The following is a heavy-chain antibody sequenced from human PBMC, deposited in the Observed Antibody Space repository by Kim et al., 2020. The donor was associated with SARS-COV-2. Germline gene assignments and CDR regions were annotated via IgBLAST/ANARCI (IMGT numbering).Heavy chain of an antibody. J-gene: IGHJ4*02. CDR2: ISGDGGST. Sequence: GWSLRLSCAASGFTFDDYAMHWVRQAPGKGLEWVSLISGDGGSTYYADSVKGRFTISRDNSKNSLYLQMNSLRTEDTALYYCASPKDYWGQGTLVTVSS. CDR1: GFTFDDYA. CDR3: ASPKDY. V-gene: IGHV3-43*02.